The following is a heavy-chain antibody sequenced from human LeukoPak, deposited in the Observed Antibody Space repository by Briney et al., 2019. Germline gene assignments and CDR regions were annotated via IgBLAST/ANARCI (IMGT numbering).Heavy chain of an antibody. Sequence: PGRSLRLSCAASGFTFSSYGMHWVRQAPGKGLEWVAVISYDGSNKYYADSVKGRFTISRDNAKNSLHLQMNSLRAEDTALYYCAKDIGSGSSFGRYFQHWGQGTLVTVSS. CDR2: ISYDGSNK. J-gene: IGHJ1*01. CDR3: AKDIGSGSSFGRYFQH. D-gene: IGHD6-13*01. V-gene: IGHV3-30*18. CDR1: GFTFSSYG.